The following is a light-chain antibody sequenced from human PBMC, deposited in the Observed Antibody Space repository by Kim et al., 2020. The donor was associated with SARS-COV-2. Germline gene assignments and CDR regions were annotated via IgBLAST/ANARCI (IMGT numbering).Light chain of an antibody. CDR1: KLGNRY. Sequence: SYELTQPPSVSVSPGQTASITCSGDKLGNRYTCWYQQKPGQSPMLVIYQDTQRPSGIPERFSGSNSGNTATLTISGTQPMDEADYYCQAWDSRTGVFGTGTKVTVL. V-gene: IGLV3-1*01. CDR3: QAWDSRTGV. J-gene: IGLJ1*01. CDR2: QDT.